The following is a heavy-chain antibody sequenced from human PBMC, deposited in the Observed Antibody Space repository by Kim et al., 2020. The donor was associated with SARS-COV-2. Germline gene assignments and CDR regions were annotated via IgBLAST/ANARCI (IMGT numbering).Heavy chain of an antibody. V-gene: IGHV3-30*07. J-gene: IGHJ4*02. Sequence: SLKGPFTISRDNSKHTLYQQMNSLRADDTAVYYCARGTHKAVAGNYPLDYWGQGTLVTVSS. CDR3: ARGTHKAVAGNYPLDY. D-gene: IGHD6-19*01.